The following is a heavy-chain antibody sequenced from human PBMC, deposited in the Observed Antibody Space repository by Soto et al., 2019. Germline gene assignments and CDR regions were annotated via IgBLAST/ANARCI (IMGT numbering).Heavy chain of an antibody. D-gene: IGHD7-27*01. V-gene: IGHV4-30-4*08. J-gene: IGHJ4*02. CDR2: ISYSGTT. CDR3: AKNWNWGSLVH. CDR1: GGSISSGGYY. Sequence: SETLSLTCTVSGGSISSGGYYWSWIRQPPGEGLEWIGFISYSGTTSYSPSLKSRVTISVDTPKNQFSLKLSSVTAADTAVYYCAKNWNWGSLVHWGQGTLVTVSS.